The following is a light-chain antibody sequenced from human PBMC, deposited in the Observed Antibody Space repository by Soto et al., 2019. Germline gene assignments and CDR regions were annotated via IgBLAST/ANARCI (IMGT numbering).Light chain of an antibody. V-gene: IGKV1-5*01. J-gene: IGKJ1*01. CDR3: QQYNSYRT. CDR1: QSISSW. Sequence: DIPMTQDPSALSASVGDRVTITCRASQSISSWLAWYQQKPGKAPKLLIYDASSLQSGVPSRFSGSGSGTEFTLTISSLQPDDFATYYCQQYNSYRTFGQGTKVEIK. CDR2: DAS.